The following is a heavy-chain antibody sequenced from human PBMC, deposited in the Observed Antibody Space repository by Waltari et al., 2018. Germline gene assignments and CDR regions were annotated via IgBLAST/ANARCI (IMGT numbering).Heavy chain of an antibody. CDR3: AKGPYSSGWYVDY. CDR1: GFTLSSFG. CDR2: ISYDGSNK. D-gene: IGHD6-19*01. Sequence: QVQLVESGGGVVQPGRSLRLSCAASGFTLSSFGMHWVRQAPGKGLEWVAVISYDGSNKYYADSVKGRFTISRDNSKNTLYLQMNSLRAEDTAVYYCAKGPYSSGWYVDYWGQGTLVTVSS. J-gene: IGHJ4*02. V-gene: IGHV3-30*18.